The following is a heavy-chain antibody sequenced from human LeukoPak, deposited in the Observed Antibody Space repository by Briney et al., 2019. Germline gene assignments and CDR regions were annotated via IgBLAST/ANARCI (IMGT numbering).Heavy chain of an antibody. CDR3: ARDRNGDQRANAFDI. J-gene: IGHJ3*02. CDR2: FDPEDGET. D-gene: IGHD2-21*02. CDR1: GYTLTELS. V-gene: IGHV1-24*01. Sequence: GASVKVSCKVSGYTLTELSMHWVRQAPGKGLEWMGGFDPEDGETIYAQKFQGRITMTRDTSTSTVYMELSSHRSEDTAVYYCARDRNGDQRANAFDIWGQGTMVTVSS.